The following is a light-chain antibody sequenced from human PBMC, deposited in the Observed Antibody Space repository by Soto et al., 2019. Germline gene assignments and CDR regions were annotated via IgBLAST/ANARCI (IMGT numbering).Light chain of an antibody. J-gene: IGKJ4*01. CDR2: DAS. CDR1: QSVSGY. CDR3: QQRSNWPST. V-gene: IGKV3-11*01. Sequence: EIVLTQSPATLSLSPGNRATLSCRASQSVSGYLAWYQQKPGQAPRLLIYDASNRATGIPARCSGSGSGTDFPLPITSLGTEDFAVYYCQQRSNWPSTFGGGTKVEL.